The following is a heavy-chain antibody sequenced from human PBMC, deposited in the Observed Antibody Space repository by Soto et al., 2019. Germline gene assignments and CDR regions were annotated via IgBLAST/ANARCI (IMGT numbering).Heavy chain of an antibody. Sequence: QVQLVQSGAELKKPGASVKVSCKASGYTFTSYGISWVRQAPGQGLEWMGWISTYKGNTNYAQKLQGRVTMTTDTTTSTAYMELRTLRSDDTAVYFCAARSGRDPYYFDYWGQGTLVTVSS. J-gene: IGHJ4*02. CDR1: GYTFTSYG. CDR3: AARSGRDPYYFDY. D-gene: IGHD1-26*01. V-gene: IGHV1-18*01. CDR2: ISTYKGNT.